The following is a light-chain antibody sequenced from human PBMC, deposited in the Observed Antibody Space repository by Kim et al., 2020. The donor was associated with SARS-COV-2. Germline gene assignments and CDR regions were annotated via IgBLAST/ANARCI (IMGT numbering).Light chain of an antibody. V-gene: IGKV1-39*01. CDR3: QQAHNTPHT. J-gene: IGKJ1*01. CDR2: AAS. CDR1: QSITFF. Sequence: DIQMTQSPSSLSASVGDRVTITCRASQSITFFLTWYQQKPGKAPKLLIYAASSLHTGVPSRFSGSGSGTDFTLTISSLQPEDFATYYCQQAHNTPHTFGKGTKVDIK.